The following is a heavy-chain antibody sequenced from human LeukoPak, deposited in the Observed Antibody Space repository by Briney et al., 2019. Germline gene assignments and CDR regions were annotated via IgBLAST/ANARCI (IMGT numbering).Heavy chain of an antibody. J-gene: IGHJ6*02. CDR3: ARGRYYDILTGWTDYYYGMDV. CDR1: GYTFTSYD. D-gene: IGHD3-9*01. CDR2: MNPNSGNT. V-gene: IGHV1-8*01. Sequence: ASVKVSCKASGYTFTSYDINWVRQATGQGLERMGWMNPNSGNTGYAQKFQGRVTMTRNTSISTAYMELSSLRSEDTAVYYCARGRYYDILTGWTDYYYGMDVWGQGTTVTVSS.